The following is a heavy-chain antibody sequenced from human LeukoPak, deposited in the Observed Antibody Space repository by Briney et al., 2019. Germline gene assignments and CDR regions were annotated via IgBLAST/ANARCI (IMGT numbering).Heavy chain of an antibody. Sequence: GGSLRLSCAASGFTFSSYSMNWVRQAPGKGLEWVSVIYSGGSTYYADSVKGRFTISRDNSKNTLYLQMNSLRAEDTAVYYCAAWRFDYWGQGTLVTVSS. CDR3: AAWRFDY. CDR2: IYSGGST. J-gene: IGHJ4*02. V-gene: IGHV3-53*01. CDR1: GFTFSSYS.